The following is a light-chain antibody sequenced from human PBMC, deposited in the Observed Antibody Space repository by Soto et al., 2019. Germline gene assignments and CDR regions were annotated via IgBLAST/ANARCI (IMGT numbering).Light chain of an antibody. Sequence: EIVLTQSPGTLSLSPGERATLSCRASRSVTNNYLACYQQKPGQAPTCLISGTSNRATGIPDRFSGSGSGSHFGLTSKILEPQDFAVYSCKRSGYAAPRGTFGEGTKVEIK. J-gene: IGKJ1*01. CDR3: KRSGYAAPRGT. CDR1: RSVTNNY. V-gene: IGKV3-20*01. CDR2: GTS.